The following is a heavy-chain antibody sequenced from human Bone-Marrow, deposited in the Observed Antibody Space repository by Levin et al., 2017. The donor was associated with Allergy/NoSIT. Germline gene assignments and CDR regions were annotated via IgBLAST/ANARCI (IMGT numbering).Heavy chain of an antibody. CDR2: FDPEDGET. Sequence: GASVKVSCKVSGYTLTELSMHWVRQAPGKGLEWMGGFDPEDGETIYAQKFQGRVTMTEDTSTDTAYMELSSLRSEDTAVYYCATTPREYDYVWGSYRYNYFDYWGQGTLVTVSS. D-gene: IGHD3-16*02. CDR3: ATTPREYDYVWGSYRYNYFDY. J-gene: IGHJ4*02. V-gene: IGHV1-24*01. CDR1: GYTLTELS.